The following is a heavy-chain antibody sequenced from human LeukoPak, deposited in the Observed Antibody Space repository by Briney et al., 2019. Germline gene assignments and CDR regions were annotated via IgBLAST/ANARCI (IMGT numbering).Heavy chain of an antibody. CDR3: ARDRGGVGARNWFDP. V-gene: IGHV1-46*01. Sequence: ASVKVSCKASGYTFTGYYMHWVRQAPGQGLEWMGIINPSGGSTSYAQKFQGRVTMTRDTSTSTVYMELSSLGSEDTAVYYCARDRGGVGARNWFDPWGQGTLVTVSS. J-gene: IGHJ5*02. CDR1: GYTFTGYY. D-gene: IGHD1-26*01. CDR2: INPSGGST.